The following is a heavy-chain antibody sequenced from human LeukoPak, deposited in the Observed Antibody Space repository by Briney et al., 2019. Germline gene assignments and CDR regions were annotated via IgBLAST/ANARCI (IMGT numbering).Heavy chain of an antibody. D-gene: IGHD5-18*01. Sequence: PGGSLRLSCAASGFTFNDYIIHWVRQAPGKGLEWVALISYDGSSEYYADSVKGRFTISRDNSKNTLYLQMNSLRVEDTAVYYCARSSVTRGLFDYWGQGTLVTVSS. CDR1: GFTFNDYI. J-gene: IGHJ4*02. CDR2: ISYDGSSE. V-gene: IGHV3-30*04. CDR3: ARSSVTRGLFDY.